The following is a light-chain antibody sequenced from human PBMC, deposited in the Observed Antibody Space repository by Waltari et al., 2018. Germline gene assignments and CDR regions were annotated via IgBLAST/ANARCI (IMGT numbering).Light chain of an antibody. CDR2: KDT. J-gene: IGLJ2*01. Sequence: SYELTQPPSVSVSPGQTARITCSGDAFPKQFAFWYQQKSGQAPVVVIHKDTERPSGIPDRISGSSSGTTVTLTISGAQAEDEADYYCQSGDSSGVVVFGGGTKLTVL. CDR1: AFPKQF. CDR3: QSGDSSGVVV. V-gene: IGLV3-25*03.